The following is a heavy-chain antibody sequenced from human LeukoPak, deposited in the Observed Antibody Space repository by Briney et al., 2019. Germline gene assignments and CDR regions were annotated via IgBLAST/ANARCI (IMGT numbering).Heavy chain of an antibody. V-gene: IGHV3-23*01. Sequence: GGSLRLSCAASGFTFSSSAMSWVRQAPGRGLEWVSAISGSGYSTYYADSVKGRFTISRDNSKNTLYLQMNSLRAEDTAVYYCAKVSWSSGSYSGGYWGQGTLVTVSS. CDR3: AKVSWSSGSYSGGY. D-gene: IGHD1-26*01. CDR2: ISGSGYST. CDR1: GFTFSSSA. J-gene: IGHJ4*02.